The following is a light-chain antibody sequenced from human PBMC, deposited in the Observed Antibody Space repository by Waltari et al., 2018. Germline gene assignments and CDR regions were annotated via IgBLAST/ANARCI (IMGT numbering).Light chain of an antibody. J-gene: IGLJ3*02. CDR2: RSD. Sequence: QSVLTQPPSASGTPGQGVTIPCSGGASNIGNNVVNWYQQVPGKAPKLLIDRSDRRPAGVPDRFSGSKSGTSASLAISGLQSEDEADYYCAAWDDSLNGRWVFGGGTKVTVL. V-gene: IGLV1-44*01. CDR3: AAWDDSLNGRWV. CDR1: ASNIGNNV.